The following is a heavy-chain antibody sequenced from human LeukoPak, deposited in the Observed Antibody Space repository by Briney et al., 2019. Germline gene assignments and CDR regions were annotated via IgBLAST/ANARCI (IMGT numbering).Heavy chain of an antibody. CDR2: IYHSGYT. CDR3: ARAAQLTEARGAFDI. Sequence: PSETLSLTCAVSGDSFSDYYWSWVRQPPGKGLEWIAEIYHSGYTDYNPPLKSRGTRSVDTSKNQFSLNLGSVTAADTAVYYCARAAQLTEARGAFDIWGQGTMVTVSS. CDR1: GDSFSDYY. V-gene: IGHV4-34*01. J-gene: IGHJ3*02. D-gene: IGHD2-2*01.